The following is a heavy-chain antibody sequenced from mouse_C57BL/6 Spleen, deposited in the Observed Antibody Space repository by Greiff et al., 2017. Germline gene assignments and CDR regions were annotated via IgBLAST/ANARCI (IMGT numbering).Heavy chain of an antibody. CDR1: GFTFSDYY. CDR2: INYDGSST. J-gene: IGHJ1*03. V-gene: IGHV5-16*01. Sequence: EVQLVESEGGLVQPGSSMKLSCTASGFTFSDYYMAWVRQVPEKGLEWVANINYDGSSTYYLDSLKSRFIISRDNAKNILYLQMSSLKSEDTATYYCARDEGEGYLDVWGTGTTVTVSS. CDR3: ARDEGEGYLDV.